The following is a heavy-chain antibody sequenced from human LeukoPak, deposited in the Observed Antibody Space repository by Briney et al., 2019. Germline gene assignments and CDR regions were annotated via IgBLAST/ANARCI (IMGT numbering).Heavy chain of an antibody. V-gene: IGHV3-30-3*01. CDR3: AGDREEHGDTQDY. CDR2: ISYDGSNK. CDR1: GFTFSSYA. Sequence: GRSLGLSCAASGFTFSSYAMHWVRQAPGKGLEWVAVISYDGSNKYYADSVKGRFTISRDNSKNTLYLQMNSLRAEDTAVYYCAGDREEHGDTQDYWGQGTLVTVSS. J-gene: IGHJ4*02. D-gene: IGHD4-17*01.